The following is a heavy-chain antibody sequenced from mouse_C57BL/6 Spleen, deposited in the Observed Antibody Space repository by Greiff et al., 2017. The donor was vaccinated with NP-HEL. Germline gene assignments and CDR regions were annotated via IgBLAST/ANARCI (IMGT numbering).Heavy chain of an antibody. V-gene: IGHV5-12*01. CDR3: VRGYYDYDGYFEV. D-gene: IGHD2-4*01. Sequence: EVKLVESGGGLVQPGGSLKLSCAASGFTFSDYYMYWVRQTPEKRLEWVAYISNGGGSTYYPDTVKGRFTISRDNAKNTLYLQMSRLKSEDTAMYYCVRGYYDYDGYFEVWGTGTTVTVSS. J-gene: IGHJ1*03. CDR2: ISNGGGST. CDR1: GFTFSDYY.